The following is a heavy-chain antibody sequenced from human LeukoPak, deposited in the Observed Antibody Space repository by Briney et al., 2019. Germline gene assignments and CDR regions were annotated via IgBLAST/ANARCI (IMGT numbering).Heavy chain of an antibody. V-gene: IGHV3-23*01. CDR3: AKAVYGSSGYPSDY. CDR2: ISGSGGST. Sequence: GGSLRLSCAASGFTFSSYAMSWVRQAPGKGLEWVSAISGSGGSTYYADSVKGRFTISRDNSKNTLYLQMNSLRAEDTAVYYCAKAVYGSSGYPSDYWGQGTLVTVSS. CDR1: GFTFSSYA. D-gene: IGHD3-22*01. J-gene: IGHJ4*02.